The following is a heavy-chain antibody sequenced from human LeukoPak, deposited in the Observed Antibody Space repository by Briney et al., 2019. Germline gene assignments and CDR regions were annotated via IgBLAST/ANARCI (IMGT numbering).Heavy chain of an antibody. J-gene: IGHJ5*02. CDR1: GYTFTGYY. CDR2: INPNSGGT. CDR3: ARDASPPYYYGSGSLDWFDP. D-gene: IGHD3-10*01. Sequence: ASVNVSCKASGYTFTGYYMHWVRQAPGQGLEWMGWINPNSGGTNYAQKFQGRVTMTRDTSISTAYMELSRLRSDDTAVYYCARDASPPYYYGSGSLDWFDPWGQGTLVTVSS. V-gene: IGHV1-2*02.